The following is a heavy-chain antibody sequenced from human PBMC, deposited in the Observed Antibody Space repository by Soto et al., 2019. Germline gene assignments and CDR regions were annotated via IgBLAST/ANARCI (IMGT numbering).Heavy chain of an antibody. J-gene: IGHJ4*02. D-gene: IGHD3-10*01. V-gene: IGHV3-53*04. CDR3: ARVRRGSGSYPFDY. CDR1: GFTVSSNY. CDR2: IYSGGST. Sequence: GGSLRLSCAASGFTVSSNYMSWVRQAPGKGLEWVSVIYSGGSTYYADSVKGRFTISRHNSKNTLYLQMNSLRAEDTAVYYCARVRRGSGSYPFDYWGQGTLVTVSS.